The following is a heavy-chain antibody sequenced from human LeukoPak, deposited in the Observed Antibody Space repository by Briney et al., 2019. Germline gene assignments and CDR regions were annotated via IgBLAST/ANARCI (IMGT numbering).Heavy chain of an antibody. CDR1: GYTFTGYY. CDR3: ARMPSLLWFGESPYRWFDP. Sequence: ASVKVSCKASGYTFTGYYMHWVRQAPGQGLEWMGRINPNSGGTNYAQKFQGRVTMTRDTSISTAYMELSRLRSDDTAVYYCARMPSLLWFGESPYRWFDPWGQGTLVTVSS. D-gene: IGHD3-10*01. CDR2: INPNSGGT. V-gene: IGHV1-2*06. J-gene: IGHJ5*02.